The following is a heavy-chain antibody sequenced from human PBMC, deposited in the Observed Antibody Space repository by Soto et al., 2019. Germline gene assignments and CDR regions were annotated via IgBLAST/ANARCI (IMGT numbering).Heavy chain of an antibody. CDR2: IIPIFGTA. V-gene: IGHV1-69*13. CDR1: GGTFSSYA. D-gene: IGHD5-18*01. CDR3: AIASRGYSYGAYGMDV. J-gene: IGHJ6*02. Sequence: SVKVSCKASGGTFSSYAISWVRQAPGQGLEWMGGIIPIFGTANYAQKFQGRVTITADESTSTAYMELSSLRSDDTAVYYCAIASRGYSYGAYGMDVWGQGTTVTVSS.